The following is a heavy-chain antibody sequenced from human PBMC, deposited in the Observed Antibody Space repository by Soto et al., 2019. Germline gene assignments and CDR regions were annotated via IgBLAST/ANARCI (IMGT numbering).Heavy chain of an antibody. J-gene: IGHJ5*02. D-gene: IGHD3-10*01. CDR2: IYPGTSVV. CDR3: ARDVGGSGIARRLDR. V-gene: IGHV5-51*03. CDR1: GYDFNNYW. Sequence: EVILLQSRAGAKQPGDSLEISCQGSGYDFNNYWIAWVRQMPGAGLEYVGLIYPGTSVVRYSPFFQGQVAISADKSINTADLQWNYLRTSDTATYYCARDVGGSGIARRLDRWGQGTVVTVSS.